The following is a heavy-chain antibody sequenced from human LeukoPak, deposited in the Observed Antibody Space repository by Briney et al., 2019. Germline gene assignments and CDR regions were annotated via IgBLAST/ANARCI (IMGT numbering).Heavy chain of an antibody. Sequence: GGSLRLSCAASGFTFSSYAMHWVRQAPGKGLEWVAVISYDGSNKYYADSVKGRFTISRDNSKNTLYLQMNSLRAEDTAVYYCARDPGVIVVVTAGFLDYWGQGTLVTVSS. D-gene: IGHD2-21*02. CDR1: GFTFSSYA. V-gene: IGHV3-30*01. J-gene: IGHJ4*02. CDR2: ISYDGSNK. CDR3: ARDPGVIVVVTAGFLDY.